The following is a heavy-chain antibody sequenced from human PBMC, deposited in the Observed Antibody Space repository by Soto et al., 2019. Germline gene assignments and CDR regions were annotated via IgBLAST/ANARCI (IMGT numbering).Heavy chain of an antibody. CDR3: ARTRRAGYSGYDMKNWFDP. J-gene: IGHJ5*02. CDR2: INHSGST. Sequence: PSETLSLTCAVYGGSFSGYYWSWIRQPPGKGLEWIGEINHSGSTNYNPSLKSRVTISVDTSKNQFSLKLSSVTAADTAVYYCARTRRAGYSGYDMKNWFDPWGQGTLVTVSS. D-gene: IGHD5-12*01. CDR1: GGSFSGYY. V-gene: IGHV4-34*01.